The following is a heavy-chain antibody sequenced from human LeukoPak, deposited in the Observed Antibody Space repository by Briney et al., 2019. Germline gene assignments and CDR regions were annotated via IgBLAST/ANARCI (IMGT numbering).Heavy chain of an antibody. CDR3: AREGSGYYNPFDY. V-gene: IGHV4-39*07. D-gene: IGHD3-3*01. CDR2: IYYSGST. Sequence: PSETLSLTCTVSGGSISSSSYYWGWIRQPPGKGLEWIGSIYYSGSTYYNPSLKSRVTISVDTSKNQFSLKLSSVTAADTAVYYCAREGSGYYNPFDYWGQGTLVTVSS. CDR1: GGSISSSSYY. J-gene: IGHJ4*02.